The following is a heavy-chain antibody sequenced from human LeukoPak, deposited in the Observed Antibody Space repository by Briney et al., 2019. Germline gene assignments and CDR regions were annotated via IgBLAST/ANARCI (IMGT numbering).Heavy chain of an antibody. V-gene: IGHV3-23*01. D-gene: IGHD2-2*02. CDR3: AKESLYCSSTSCHMFPIDY. CDR2: ISGSGGST. CDR1: GFTFSSYA. Sequence: GGSLRLSCAASGFTFSSYAMSWVRRAPGKGLEWVSAISGSGGSTYYADSVKGRFTISRDNSKNTLYLQMNSLRAEDTAVYYCAKESLYCSSTSCHMFPIDYWGQGTLVTVSS. J-gene: IGHJ4*02.